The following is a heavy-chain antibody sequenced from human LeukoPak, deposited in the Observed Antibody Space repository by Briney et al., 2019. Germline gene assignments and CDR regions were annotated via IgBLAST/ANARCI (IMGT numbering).Heavy chain of an antibody. J-gene: IGHJ4*02. V-gene: IGHV4-59*01. Sequence: ASETLSLTCTVSGGSISRYYWSWIRQPPGKGLEWLGYIYYSGSTNYNPSLKSRVTITVDTSKNQFSLKLSSGTAADTAVYYCATDRGDSSGSFDYWGQGTLVTVSS. CDR2: IYYSGST. D-gene: IGHD3-22*01. CDR1: GGSISRYY. CDR3: ATDRGDSSGSFDY.